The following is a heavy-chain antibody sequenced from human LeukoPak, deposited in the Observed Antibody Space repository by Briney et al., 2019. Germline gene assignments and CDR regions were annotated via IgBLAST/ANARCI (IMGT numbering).Heavy chain of an antibody. D-gene: IGHD3-16*01. Sequence: GESLKISCRGSGYTFINYWIAWVRQMPGEGLEWMGLFFPRDSNNTYSPACHGQLTFSADTSINTAYPQWSGLKASDTAIYYCARKYSKLGDQRDAFDIWGQGTLVTVSS. V-gene: IGHV5-51*01. CDR2: FFPRDSNN. CDR3: ARKYSKLGDQRDAFDI. CDR1: GYTFINYW. J-gene: IGHJ3*02.